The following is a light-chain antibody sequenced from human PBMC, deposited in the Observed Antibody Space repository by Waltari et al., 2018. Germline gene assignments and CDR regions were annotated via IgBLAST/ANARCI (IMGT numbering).Light chain of an antibody. J-gene: IGLJ3*02. CDR3: AAWDDSLSGWV. CDR2: RIY. Sequence: QSVLTQPPSASGTPGQRVTISCSGGRPNIGNTYVFWYQQLPGTAPKLLIYRIYQRPSGVPDRFSGSKSGASASLAISGLRSEDEADYYCAAWDDSLSGWVFGGGTKLTVL. V-gene: IGLV1-47*01. CDR1: RPNIGNTY.